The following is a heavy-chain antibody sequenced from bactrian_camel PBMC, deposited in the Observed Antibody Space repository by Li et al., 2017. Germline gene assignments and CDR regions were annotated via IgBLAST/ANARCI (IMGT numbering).Heavy chain of an antibody. D-gene: IGHD3*01. Sequence: HVQLVESGGGSVQAGGSLKLSCTSSRYDITTCEKGWFRQAPGKEREGVATIDRDGVTSYADSVTGRFTISKDIAKNTLSLQMNSLKPEDTAMYYCAADPGSCPYHIDRVFIDEYNHWGQGTQVTVS. CDR3: AADPGSCPYHIDRVFIDEYNH. J-gene: IGHJ4*01. CDR2: IDRDGVT. V-gene: IGHV3S53*01. CDR1: RYDITTCE.